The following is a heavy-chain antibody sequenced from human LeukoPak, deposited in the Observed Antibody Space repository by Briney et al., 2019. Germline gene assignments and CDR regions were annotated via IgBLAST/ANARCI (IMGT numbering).Heavy chain of an antibody. D-gene: IGHD4-17*01. V-gene: IGHV3-74*01. CDR2: INSDGSST. CDR3: ARDTRYGDPFDY. CDR1: GFTFSSYW. J-gene: IGHJ4*02. Sequence: GGSLRLSRAASGFTFSSYWMHWVRQAPGKGLVWVSRINSDGSSTSYADSVKGRFTISRDNAKNTLYLQMNSLRAEDTAVYYCARDTRYGDPFDYWGQGTLVTVSS.